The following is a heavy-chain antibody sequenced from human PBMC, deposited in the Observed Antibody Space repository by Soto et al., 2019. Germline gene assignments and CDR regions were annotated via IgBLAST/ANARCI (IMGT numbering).Heavy chain of an antibody. CDR2: ISRTGDSA. Sequence: EVHLLESGGALVQPGGSLTLSCAASGFSFSDYAMSWVRQAPGKGLEWVSSISRTGDSAYYADSVKGRFAIYRGRSKNRLSLQMNSLRVEDTAVYYCAKGPDGSGYYHNWFDSWGQGTLITVSS. V-gene: IGHV3-23*01. CDR1: GFSFSDYA. J-gene: IGHJ5*01. CDR3: AKGPDGSGYYHNWFDS. D-gene: IGHD3-22*01.